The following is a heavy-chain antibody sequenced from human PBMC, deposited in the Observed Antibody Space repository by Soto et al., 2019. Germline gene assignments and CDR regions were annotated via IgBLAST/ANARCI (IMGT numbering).Heavy chain of an antibody. Sequence: QVQLQELGPGLVKPSQTLSLACSVSGASINSGGYFWSWIRQLPGKGLEWIGYIHYSGTTYYNPSLKSRVVMSMDTSKNDFSLKLNSVTAADTAVFYCARGFVETAMAFDYWGQGALVTVSS. V-gene: IGHV4-31*03. D-gene: IGHD5-18*01. CDR2: IHYSGTT. CDR3: ARGFVETAMAFDY. CDR1: GASINSGGYF. J-gene: IGHJ4*02.